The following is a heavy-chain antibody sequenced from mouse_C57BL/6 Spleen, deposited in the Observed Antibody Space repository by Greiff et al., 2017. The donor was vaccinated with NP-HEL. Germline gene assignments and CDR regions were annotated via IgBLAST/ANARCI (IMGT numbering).Heavy chain of an antibody. CDR1: GFTFSSYA. CDR2: ISDGGSYT. V-gene: IGHV5-4*01. Sequence: EVKLMESGGGLVKPGGSLKLSCAASGFTFSSYAMSWVRQTPEKRLEWVATISDGGSYTYYPDNVKGRFTISRDNAKNNLYLQMSHLKSEDTAMYYCARDWDDGYYYFDYWGQGTTLTVSS. J-gene: IGHJ2*01. CDR3: ARDWDDGYYYFDY. D-gene: IGHD2-3*01.